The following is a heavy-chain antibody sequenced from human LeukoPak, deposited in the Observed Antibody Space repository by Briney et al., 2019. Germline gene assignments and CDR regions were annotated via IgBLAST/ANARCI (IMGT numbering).Heavy chain of an antibody. V-gene: IGHV3-48*01. CDR2: ISSSSSTI. Sequence: TGGSLRLSCAASGFTFSSYSMNWVRQAPGKGLEWVSYISSSSSTIYYADSVKGRFTISRDNAKNSLYLQMNSLRAEDTAVYYCARDQELEVPAALDYWGQGTPVTVSS. J-gene: IGHJ4*02. CDR3: ARDQELEVPAALDY. D-gene: IGHD2-2*01. CDR1: GFTFSSYS.